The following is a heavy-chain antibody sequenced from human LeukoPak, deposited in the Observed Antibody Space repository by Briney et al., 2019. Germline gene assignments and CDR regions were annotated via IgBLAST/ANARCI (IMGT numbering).Heavy chain of an antibody. CDR1: GYSFNTYW. J-gene: IGHJ3*02. CDR2: IYPGDSDT. CDR3: ARVRPQDGFDI. V-gene: IGHV5-51*01. Sequence: GESLKISCKGSGYSFNTYWIGWVRQMPGKGLEWMGIIYPGDSDTKYSPPFQGQVSISADKSISTAYLQWSSLKASDTAMYYCARVRPQDGFDIWGQGTMVTVSS.